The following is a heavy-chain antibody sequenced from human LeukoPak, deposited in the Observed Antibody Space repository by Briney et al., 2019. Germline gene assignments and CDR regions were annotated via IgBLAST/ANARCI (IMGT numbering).Heavy chain of an antibody. CDR2: IKQDGSEK. V-gene: IGHV3-7*01. CDR1: GFTFSSYW. CDR3: ASRKGGGLYYFNY. Sequence: GGSLRLSCAASGFTFSSYWMSWVRQAPGKGLEWVANIKQDGSEKYYVDSVKGRFTISRDNAKNSLYLQMNSLRAEDTAVYYCASRKGGGLYYFNYWGQGTLVTVSS. J-gene: IGHJ4*02. D-gene: IGHD1-26*01.